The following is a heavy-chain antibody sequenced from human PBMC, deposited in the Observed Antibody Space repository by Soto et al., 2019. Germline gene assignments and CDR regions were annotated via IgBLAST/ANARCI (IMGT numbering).Heavy chain of an antibody. CDR3: ARHGFGSLHGLVDV. V-gene: IGHV4-59*08. CDR2: IQYNGYS. D-gene: IGHD3-10*01. CDR1: GGSITNYY. Sequence: QVQLQASGPGLVKPSETLSLTCTVSGGSITNYYCSWFRQPPGKGLEWIGYIQYNGYSAYNLSLKRRVTRSMDTSKTQFSLMLESVPATDTAVYYCARHGFGSLHGLVDVWGQGTTVIVSS. J-gene: IGHJ6*02.